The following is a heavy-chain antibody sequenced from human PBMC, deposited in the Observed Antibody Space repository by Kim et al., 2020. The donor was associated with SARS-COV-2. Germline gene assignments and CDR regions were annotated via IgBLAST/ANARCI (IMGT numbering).Heavy chain of an antibody. Sequence: SETLSLTCTVSGGSISSCGYYWSWIRQHPGKGLEWIGYIYYSGSTYYNLSLKSRVTISEDTSKNQFSLKLGSVTAADTAVYYCARAGATIFGVVSAFDIWGQGTMGTVSS. J-gene: IGHJ3*02. CDR3: ARAGATIFGVVSAFDI. D-gene: IGHD3-3*01. V-gene: IGHV4-31*03. CDR2: IYYSGST. CDR1: GGSISSCGYY.